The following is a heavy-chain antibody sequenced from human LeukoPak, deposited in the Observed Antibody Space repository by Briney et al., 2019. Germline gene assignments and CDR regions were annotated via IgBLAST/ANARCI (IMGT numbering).Heavy chain of an antibody. CDR3: ARAAYSFGHFDY. Sequence: ASETLSLTCTISDGSISSYYWSWIRQPPGKGLEWLGYVYHSGNTFYNPSLETRVTISIDTSKNQFSLDLKSVTAADTAVYYCARAAYSFGHFDYWGQGTLVTLSS. J-gene: IGHJ4*02. V-gene: IGHV4-59*01. D-gene: IGHD5-18*01. CDR1: DGSISSYY. CDR2: VYHSGNT.